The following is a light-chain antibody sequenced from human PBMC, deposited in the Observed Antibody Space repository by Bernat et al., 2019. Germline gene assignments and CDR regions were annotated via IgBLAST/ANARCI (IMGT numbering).Light chain of an antibody. J-gene: IGKJ4*02. CDR2: AAS. CDR3: LQHTTVPLT. Sequence: VTITCRSSQDIITYLNWFQQKPRTAPVLLLSAASILASGVPSRFSGSGSGTEFTLTINNLQPEDFATFYCLQHTTVPLTFGGGTKVEIK. V-gene: IGKV1-17*02. CDR1: QDIITY.